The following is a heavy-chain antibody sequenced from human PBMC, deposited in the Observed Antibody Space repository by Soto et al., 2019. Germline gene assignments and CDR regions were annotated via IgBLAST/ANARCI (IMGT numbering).Heavy chain of an antibody. CDR2: IYYSGST. V-gene: IGHV4-39*01. CDR3: ARRAWLVPPQH. Sequence: ETLSLTCTVSGGSISSSSYYWGWIRQPPGKGLEWIGSIYYSGSTYYNPSLKSRVTISVDTSKNQFSLKLSSVTAADTAVYYCARRAWLVPPQHWGQGTLVTVSS. J-gene: IGHJ1*01. D-gene: IGHD6-19*01. CDR1: GGSISSSSYY.